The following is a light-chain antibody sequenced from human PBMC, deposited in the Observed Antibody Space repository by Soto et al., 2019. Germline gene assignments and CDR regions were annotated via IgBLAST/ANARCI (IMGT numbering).Light chain of an antibody. Sequence: QSVLTQPPSSSGSPGQSVTISCTGTSSDVGGYNYVSWYQQHPGKAPQLVIYGVNKRASGAPDRFSVSKSGNTASLTVSGLQAEDEADYYCSSYAGSNILYVFGTGTKVTVL. CDR1: SSDVGGYNY. J-gene: IGLJ1*01. CDR2: GVN. V-gene: IGLV2-8*01. CDR3: SSYAGSNILYV.